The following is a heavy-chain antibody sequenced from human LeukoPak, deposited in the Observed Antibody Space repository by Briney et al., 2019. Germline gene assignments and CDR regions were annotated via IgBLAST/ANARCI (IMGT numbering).Heavy chain of an antibody. CDR3: ARDPRIVVAEKDFDY. J-gene: IGHJ4*02. Sequence: GGSLRLSCAASGFTFSSYGMHWVRQAPGKGLEWVAVISYDGSNKYYADSVKGRFTISRDNSKNTLYLQMNSLRAEDTAVYYCARDPRIVVAEKDFDYWGQGTLVTVSS. D-gene: IGHD6-19*01. CDR1: GFTFSSYG. CDR2: ISYDGSNK. V-gene: IGHV3-30*03.